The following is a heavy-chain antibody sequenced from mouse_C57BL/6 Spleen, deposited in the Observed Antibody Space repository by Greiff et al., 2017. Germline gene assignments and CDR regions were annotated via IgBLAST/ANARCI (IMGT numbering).Heavy chain of an antibody. J-gene: IGHJ1*03. CDR2: IDPSDIET. V-gene: IGHV1-52*01. CDR1: GYTFTSYW. Sequence: FQLQQPGAELVRPGSSVKLSCKASGYTFTSYWMHLVKQRPIQGLEWIGNIDPSDIETHYNQKFKDKATLTVDKSSSTAYMQLSSLTSEDSAVYYCARYGYSDFDVWGTGTTVTVPS. CDR3: ARYGYSDFDV. D-gene: IGHD1-1*02.